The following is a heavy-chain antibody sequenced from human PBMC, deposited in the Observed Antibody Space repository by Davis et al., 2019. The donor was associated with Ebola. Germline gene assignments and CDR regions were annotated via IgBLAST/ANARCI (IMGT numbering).Heavy chain of an antibody. V-gene: IGHV3-64*01. CDR3: ARVGPLAVAGKKEYYFDY. D-gene: IGHD6-19*01. CDR2: ISSNGGST. CDR1: GFTFSSYA. Sequence: GESLKISCAASGFTFSSYAMHWVPQPPRPRLAYVSAISSNGGSTYYANSVKGRFTISRDNSKNTLYLQMGSLRAEDMAVYYCARVGPLAVAGKKEYYFDYWGQGTLVTVSS. J-gene: IGHJ4*02.